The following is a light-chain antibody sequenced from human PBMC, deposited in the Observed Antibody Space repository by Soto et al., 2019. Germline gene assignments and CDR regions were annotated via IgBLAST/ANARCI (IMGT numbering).Light chain of an antibody. Sequence: QSALTQPASVSGSPGQSITISRTGTSSDVGSYNLVSWYQQHPGKAPKLMIYEGSKRPSGVSNRFSGSKSGNTASLTISGLQAEDEADYYCCSYAGSSTPFGGGTKVTVL. CDR3: CSYAGSSTP. J-gene: IGLJ3*02. CDR1: SSDVGSYNL. V-gene: IGLV2-23*01. CDR2: EGS.